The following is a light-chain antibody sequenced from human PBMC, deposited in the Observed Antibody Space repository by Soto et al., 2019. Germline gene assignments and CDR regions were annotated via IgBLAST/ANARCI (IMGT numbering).Light chain of an antibody. J-gene: IGLJ2*01. CDR1: SSDVGGYDF. CDR3: SSFTSRSTLV. Sequence: QSALTQPASVSGSPGQSITISCTGTSSDVGGYDFVSWYQHHPAKAPKLIIYDVNNRPSGVSNRFSGSKSGNTASLTISGLQAEEEADYYCSSFTSRSTLVFGGRTKLTVL. V-gene: IGLV2-14*03. CDR2: DVN.